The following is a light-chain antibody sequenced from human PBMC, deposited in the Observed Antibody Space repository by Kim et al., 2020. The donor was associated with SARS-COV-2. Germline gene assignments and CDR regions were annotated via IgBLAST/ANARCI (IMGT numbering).Light chain of an antibody. CDR1: SSDVGAYNY. CDR2: DVS. CDR3: NSYTSSNTYV. V-gene: IGLV2-14*03. Sequence: GQATSSSCTGTSSDVGAYNYVSWYQQHPGKAPKHMIYDVSKRPSGVSNRFAGSKSGNTASLTISGLQAEDEADYYCNSYTSSNTYVFGTGTKVTVL. J-gene: IGLJ1*01.